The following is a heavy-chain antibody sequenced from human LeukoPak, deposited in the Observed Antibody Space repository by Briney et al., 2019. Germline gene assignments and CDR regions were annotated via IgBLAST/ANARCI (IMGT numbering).Heavy chain of an antibody. CDR1: GGTFSSYT. Sequence: SVKVSCKASGGTFSSYTITWVRQAPGQGLEWMGGIIPIFGSANYAQKFQGRVTITADESTSTAYMELRSLRSDDTAVYYCARVGPDSSGQLDYWGQGTLVTVSS. CDR2: IIPIFGSA. V-gene: IGHV1-69*13. D-gene: IGHD6-19*01. CDR3: ARVGPDSSGQLDY. J-gene: IGHJ4*02.